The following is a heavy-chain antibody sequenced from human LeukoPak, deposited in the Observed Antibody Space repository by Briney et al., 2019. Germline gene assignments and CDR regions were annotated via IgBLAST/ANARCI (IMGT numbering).Heavy chain of an antibody. CDR2: IRSDANKK. J-gene: IGHJ4*02. CDR1: GFTFSTYG. V-gene: IGHV3-30*02. Sequence: PGGSLRLSCAASGFTFSTYGMHWVRQAPGKGLEGVTFIRSDANKKYYADSVKGRFAISRDTSKNTLYLQMNSLNAEDTAVYYCARDQGAYYYGTVLDYWGQRILVTISS. CDR3: ARDQGAYYYGTVLDY. D-gene: IGHD3-10*01.